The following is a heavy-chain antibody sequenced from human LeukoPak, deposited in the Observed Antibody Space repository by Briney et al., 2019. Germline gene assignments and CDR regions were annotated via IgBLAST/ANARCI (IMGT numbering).Heavy chain of an antibody. CDR1: GFTFNNYA. V-gene: IGHV3-23*01. D-gene: IGHD2-2*01. CDR3: AKDDGGHCSRTSCGDAYDI. Sequence: PGGSLRLSCAASGFTFNNYAMSWVRQAPGKGLEWVSALSGNGGNTYYADSVKGRFTISRDTSNNTLQLQMNSLRVEDTAVYFCAKDDGGHCSRTSCGDAYDIWGQGTMVTVAS. J-gene: IGHJ3*02. CDR2: LSGNGGNT.